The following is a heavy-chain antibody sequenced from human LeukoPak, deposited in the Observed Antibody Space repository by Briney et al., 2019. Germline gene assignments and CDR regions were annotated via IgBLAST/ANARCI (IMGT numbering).Heavy chain of an antibody. J-gene: IGHJ4*02. CDR3: ARHPHSSGWFW. CDR2: IYYSGST. CDR1: GGSISGSSYY. D-gene: IGHD6-19*01. V-gene: IGHV4-39*01. Sequence: SETLSLTCTVSGGSISGSSYYWGWIRQPPGKGLEWIGSIYYSGSTYYNPSLKSRVTISVDTSKNQFSLKLSSVTAADTAVYYCARHPHSSGWFWWGQGTLVTVSS.